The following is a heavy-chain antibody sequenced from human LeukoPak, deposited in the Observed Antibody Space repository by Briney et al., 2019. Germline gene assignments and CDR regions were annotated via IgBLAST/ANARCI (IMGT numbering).Heavy chain of an antibody. Sequence: ASVKVSCKASGYTFTSYAMHWVRQAPGQRLEWMGWINAGNGNTKYSQKFQGRVTITRDTSASTAYMELSSLRSEDTAVYYCARRSRYSSSWGFWYFDLWGRGTLVTVSS. D-gene: IGHD6-13*01. V-gene: IGHV1-3*01. CDR3: ARRSRYSSSWGFWYFDL. CDR2: INAGNGNT. CDR1: GYTFTSYA. J-gene: IGHJ2*01.